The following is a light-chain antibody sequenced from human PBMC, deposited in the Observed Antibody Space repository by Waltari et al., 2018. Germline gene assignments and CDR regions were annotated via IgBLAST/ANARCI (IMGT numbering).Light chain of an antibody. V-gene: IGKV1-39*01. CDR2: VVS. CDR3: HQTYSLPWT. J-gene: IGKJ1*01. Sequence: DIQMTQFPSSLSASVGDRVTITCRANETISQYLNWYQQKGGKAPSLLIYVVSTLHTGVPSRFSGRRSGTDFTLTITNLQPEDFATYYCHQTYSLPWTFGQGTQV. CDR1: ETISQY.